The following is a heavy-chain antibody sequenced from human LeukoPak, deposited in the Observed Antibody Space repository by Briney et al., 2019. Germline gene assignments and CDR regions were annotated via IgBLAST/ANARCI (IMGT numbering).Heavy chain of an antibody. CDR3: AKDTYFAPRGWFDP. CDR1: GFSFSSYA. CDR2: ISGSGGGT. J-gene: IGHJ5*02. D-gene: IGHD3-9*01. V-gene: IGHV3-23*01. Sequence: RGSLRLSCAASGFSFSSYAMSWVRQAPGKGLEWVSGISGSGGGTYYADSVKGRFTISRDNSKTTLFLQMNSLRAEDTAVYYCAKDTYFAPRGWFDPWGQGTLVTVSS.